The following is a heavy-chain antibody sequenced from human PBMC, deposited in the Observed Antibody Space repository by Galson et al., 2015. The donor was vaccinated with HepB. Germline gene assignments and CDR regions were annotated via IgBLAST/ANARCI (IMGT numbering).Heavy chain of an antibody. Sequence: SLRLSCAASGFTFSSYSMNWVRQAPGKGLEWVSYISSSSSTIYYADSVKGRFTISRDNAKNSLYLQMNSLRAEDTAVYYCASDPRDDPNLYYFDYWGQGTLVTVSS. V-gene: IGHV3-48*01. CDR2: ISSSSSTI. J-gene: IGHJ4*02. CDR3: ASDPRDDPNLYYFDY. CDR1: GFTFSSYS. D-gene: IGHD2-8*01.